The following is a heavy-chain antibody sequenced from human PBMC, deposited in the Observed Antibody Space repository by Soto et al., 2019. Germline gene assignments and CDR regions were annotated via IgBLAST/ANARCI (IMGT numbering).Heavy chain of an antibody. Sequence: QVQLVESGGGVVQPGRSLRLSCAASGFTFSSNGMHWVRQAPGKGLEWVAVISYDGSNKYYADSVKGRFTISRDNSKNTLYLQMNSLRAEDSAVYYCAKEGSGDDAFDIWGQGTMVTVSS. V-gene: IGHV3-30*18. CDR1: GFTFSSNG. J-gene: IGHJ3*02. CDR3: AKEGSGDDAFDI. CDR2: ISYDGSNK. D-gene: IGHD6-19*01.